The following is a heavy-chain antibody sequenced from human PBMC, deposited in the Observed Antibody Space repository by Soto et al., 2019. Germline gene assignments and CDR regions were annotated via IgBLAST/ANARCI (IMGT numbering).Heavy chain of an antibody. D-gene: IGHD6-19*01. Sequence: PGGSLRLSCAASGFTFSNHWMTWVRQAPGKGLEWVASVKQDGSEIYYGDSVKGRFTISRDNAKNSLFLQLNSLRAEDTAMYYCARDPGISSGWYYFDERGQGTLVTVSS. J-gene: IGHJ4*02. CDR1: GFTFSNHW. CDR2: VKQDGSEI. CDR3: ARDPGISSGWYYFDE. V-gene: IGHV3-7*05.